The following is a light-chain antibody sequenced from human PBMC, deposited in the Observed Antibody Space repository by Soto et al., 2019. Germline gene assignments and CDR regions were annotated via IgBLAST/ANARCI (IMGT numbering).Light chain of an antibody. CDR1: QSISSW. J-gene: IGKJ1*01. CDR2: KAS. Sequence: DIQMTQSPSTLSASVGDRVTITCRASQSISSWLAWYQQKPGKAPKLLIYKASSLDSGVPSRFRGSGSGTEFHLTISSLQPDDFANYYCQQYNSYSQTFGQGTKVEIK. CDR3: QQYNSYSQT. V-gene: IGKV1-5*03.